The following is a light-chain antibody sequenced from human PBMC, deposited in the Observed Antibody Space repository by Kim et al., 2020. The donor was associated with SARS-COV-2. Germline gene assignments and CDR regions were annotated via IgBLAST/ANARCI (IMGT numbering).Light chain of an antibody. CDR1: QTIDTYY. Sequence: SPGERATLSCRASQTIDTYYLTWYQQKPGQAPRLLIYGASRRAKGIPDRFSGSGSGTDFSLIIGRLEPEDFAVYFCQHYGSSMWTFGQGTKVEIK. CDR3: QHYGSSMWT. CDR2: GAS. J-gene: IGKJ1*01. V-gene: IGKV3-20*01.